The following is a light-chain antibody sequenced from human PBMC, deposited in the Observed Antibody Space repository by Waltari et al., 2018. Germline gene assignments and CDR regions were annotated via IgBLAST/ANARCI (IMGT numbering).Light chain of an antibody. CDR3: ETGGFGIWR. V-gene: IGLV4-69*01. J-gene: IGLJ2*01. Sequence: LILTQSPSASASLGASVKLSCTLSSGHSNDAIAWLQRQPEKGPRYLMKVNSDGSYIKGDGIPDRFSGSSSGADRYLTISSLQSEDEADYYCETGGFGIWRFGGGTKLTVL. CDR1: SGHSNDA. CDR2: VNSDGSY.